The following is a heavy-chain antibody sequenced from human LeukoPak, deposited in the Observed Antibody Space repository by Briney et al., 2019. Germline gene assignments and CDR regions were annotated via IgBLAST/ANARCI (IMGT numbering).Heavy chain of an antibody. D-gene: IGHD4-17*01. J-gene: IGHJ4*02. CDR1: GGSVSSGSYY. Sequence: PSETLSLTCTVSGGSVSSGSYYWSWIRQPPGKGLEWIGYIYYSGSTNYNPSLKSRVTISVDTSKNQFSLKLSSVTAADTAVYYCAREGLYGDYVWSLDYRGQGTLVIVSS. CDR2: IYYSGST. CDR3: AREGLYGDYVWSLDY. V-gene: IGHV4-61*01.